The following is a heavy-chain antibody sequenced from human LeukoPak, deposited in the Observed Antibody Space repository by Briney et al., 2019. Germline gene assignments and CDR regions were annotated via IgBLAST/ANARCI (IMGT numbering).Heavy chain of an antibody. D-gene: IGHD4-23*01. CDR1: GYTFTGYY. CDR2: INPNSGGT. V-gene: IGHV1-2*06. CDR3: ARDPSYNDYGGNNWFDP. Sequence: ASVKVSCKASGYTFTGYYMHWVRQAPGQGLEWMGRINPNSGGTNYAQKFQGRVTMTGDTSISTAYMELSRLRSDDTAVYYCARDPSYNDYGGNNWFDPWGQGTLATVSS. J-gene: IGHJ5*02.